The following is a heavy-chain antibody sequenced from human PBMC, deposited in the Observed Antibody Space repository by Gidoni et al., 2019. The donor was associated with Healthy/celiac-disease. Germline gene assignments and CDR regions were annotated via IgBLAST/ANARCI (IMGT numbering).Heavy chain of an antibody. D-gene: IGHD4-17*01. V-gene: IGHV1-2*06. CDR2: INLNSGGT. CDR1: GYTFTGYY. Sequence: QVQLVQSGAEVKKPGASVKVSCKASGYTFTGYYMHWVRQDTGQGLEWIVRINLNSGGTNYAPKFQGRVTMTRDTSISTAYMELSRLRSDDTAVYYWARAKREVTTLEYWGQGTLVTVS. CDR3: ARAKREVTTLEY. J-gene: IGHJ4*02.